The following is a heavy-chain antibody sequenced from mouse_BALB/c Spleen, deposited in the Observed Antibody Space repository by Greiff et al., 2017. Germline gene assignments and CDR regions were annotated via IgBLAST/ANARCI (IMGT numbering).Heavy chain of an antibody. J-gene: IGHJ4*01. CDR2: INPSSGYT. V-gene: IGHV1-4*01. CDR1: GYTFTSYT. CDR3: ARSGGNRYYYAMDY. D-gene: IGHD2-1*01. Sequence: QVQLQQSGAELARPGASVKMSCKASGYTFTSYTMHWVKQRPGQGLEWIGYINPSSGYTNYNQKFKDKATLTADNSSSTAYMQLSSLTSEDSAVYYCARSGGNRYYYAMDYWGQGTSVTVSS.